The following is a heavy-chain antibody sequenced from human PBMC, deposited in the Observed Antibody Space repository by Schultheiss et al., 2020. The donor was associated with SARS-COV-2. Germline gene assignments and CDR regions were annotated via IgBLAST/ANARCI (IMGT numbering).Heavy chain of an antibody. J-gene: IGHJ6*02. D-gene: IGHD5-12*01. CDR3: ASWVATNYYYYYGMDV. CDR1: GGTFSSYA. Sequence: KISCKASGGTFSSYAISWVRQAPGQGLEWMGGIIPIFGTANYAQKFQGRVTITADESTSTAYMELSSLRSEDTAVYYCASWVATNYYYYYGMDVWGQGTTVTVSS. CDR2: IIPIFGTA. V-gene: IGHV1-69*01.